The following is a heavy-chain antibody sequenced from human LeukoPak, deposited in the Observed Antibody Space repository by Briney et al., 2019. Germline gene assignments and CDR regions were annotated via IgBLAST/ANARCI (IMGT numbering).Heavy chain of an antibody. CDR2: IYHSGST. Sequence: SETLSLTCTVSGYSISSGYYWGWIRQPPGKGLEWIGSIYHSGSTYYNPSLKSRVTISVDTSKNQFSLKLISVTAADTAVYYCARHRRAPEFDIWGQGTMVTVSS. J-gene: IGHJ3*02. CDR3: ARHRRAPEFDI. CDR1: GYSISSGYY. V-gene: IGHV4-38-2*02. D-gene: IGHD5-24*01.